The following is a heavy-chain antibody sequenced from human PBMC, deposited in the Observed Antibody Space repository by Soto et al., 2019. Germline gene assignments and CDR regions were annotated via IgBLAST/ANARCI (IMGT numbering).Heavy chain of an antibody. CDR2: IIPLFGTA. Sequence: QVQLVQSGAEVKQPGSSVKVSCKTSGGTFSTYAIYWVRQAPGQGLEWMGAIIPLFGTADYAQKFQGRVTITADESTSTAYMELSSLRSADTAVYYCARPKGSYSSGYYYFDYWGQGNLVTVSS. J-gene: IGHJ4*02. V-gene: IGHV1-69*01. D-gene: IGHD6-19*01. CDR3: ARPKGSYSSGYYYFDY. CDR1: GGTFSTYA.